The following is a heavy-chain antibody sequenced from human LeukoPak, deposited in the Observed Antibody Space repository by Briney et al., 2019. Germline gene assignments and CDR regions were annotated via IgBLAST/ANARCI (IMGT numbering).Heavy chain of an antibody. Sequence: SETLSLTCAVYGGSFSGYYWSWIRQPPGKGLEWIGEINHSGSTNYNPSLKSRVTISVDTSKNQFSLKLSSVTDADTAVYYCARRARYDFWSGYYRKYNWFDPWGQGTLVTVSS. V-gene: IGHV4-34*01. J-gene: IGHJ5*02. D-gene: IGHD3-3*01. CDR2: INHSGST. CDR3: ARRARYDFWSGYYRKYNWFDP. CDR1: GGSFSGYY.